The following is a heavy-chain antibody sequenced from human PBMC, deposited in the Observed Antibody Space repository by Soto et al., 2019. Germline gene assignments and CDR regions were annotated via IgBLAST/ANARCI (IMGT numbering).Heavy chain of an antibody. J-gene: IGHJ4*02. CDR2: INHSGST. CDR1: GGSFSGYY. Sequence: QVQLQQWGAGLLKPSETLSLTCAVYGGSFSGYYWTWIRQPPGTGLEWIGEINHSGSTNYNPSLKRRVNISVATSKNQCSLKLTSVTAADTAAYYCARDKIAGLFDYWGQGSLVTVSS. CDR3: ARDKIAGLFDY. V-gene: IGHV4-34*01. D-gene: IGHD2-21*01.